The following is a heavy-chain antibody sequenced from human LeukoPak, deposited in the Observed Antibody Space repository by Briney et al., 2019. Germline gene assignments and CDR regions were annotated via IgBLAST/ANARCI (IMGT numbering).Heavy chain of an antibody. CDR3: AKGGRITMLRGVQRDHYFDY. CDR1: GFTFNSYG. V-gene: IGHV3-30*02. CDR2: IRYDGSNR. Sequence: GGSLRLSCGVSGFTFNSYGMHWVRQAPGKGLEWVAYIRYDGSNRHYADSVKGRFTISRDNSKNTLYLQMNSLRVEDTAVYYCAKGGRITMLRGVQRDHYFDYWGQGTLVTVSS. D-gene: IGHD3-10*01. J-gene: IGHJ4*02.